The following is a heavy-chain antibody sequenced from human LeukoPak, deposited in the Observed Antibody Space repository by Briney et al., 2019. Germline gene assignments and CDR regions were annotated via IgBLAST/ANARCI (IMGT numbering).Heavy chain of an antibody. Sequence: GGSLRLSCAASGFTFNSYSMNWVRQAPGKGLEWVSYISSTSSTIYYTESVKGRFTISRDNAKNSLYLQMNSLRAEDTAVYYCAKGRVYDFWSGPFDYWGQGTLVTVSS. CDR3: AKGRVYDFWSGPFDY. V-gene: IGHV3-48*01. CDR1: GFTFNSYS. J-gene: IGHJ4*02. CDR2: ISSTSSTI. D-gene: IGHD3-3*01.